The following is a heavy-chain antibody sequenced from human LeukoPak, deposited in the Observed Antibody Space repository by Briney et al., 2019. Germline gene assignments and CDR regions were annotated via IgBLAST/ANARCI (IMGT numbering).Heavy chain of an antibody. J-gene: IGHJ4*02. D-gene: IGHD1-26*01. CDR1: GFTFITYS. CDR3: ARDSREGFDY. Sequence: GGSLRLSCAASGFTFITYSMNWVRQAPGKGLEWVSSISSSSSYIYYADSVKGRFTISRDNAKNSLYLQMNSLRAEDTAVYYCARDSREGFDYWGQGTLVTVSS. CDR2: ISSSSSYI. V-gene: IGHV3-21*01.